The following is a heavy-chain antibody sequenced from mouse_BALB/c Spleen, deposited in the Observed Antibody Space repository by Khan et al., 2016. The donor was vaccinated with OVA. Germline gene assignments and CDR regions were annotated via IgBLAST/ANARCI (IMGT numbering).Heavy chain of an antibody. CDR3: ARDAGRY. V-gene: IGHV1-22*01. CDR2: INPNNGAT. CDR1: GYTFTEYT. D-gene: IGHD3-3*01. J-gene: IGHJ4*01. Sequence: EVKLMESGPELVKPGASVKMSCKTSGYTFTEYTLHWVKQSHGKSLEWIGVINPNNGATSYNQKFKGKATLTVDKSSSTAYMEFRSLTSEDSAVYHCARDAGRYWGQGTSVTVSS.